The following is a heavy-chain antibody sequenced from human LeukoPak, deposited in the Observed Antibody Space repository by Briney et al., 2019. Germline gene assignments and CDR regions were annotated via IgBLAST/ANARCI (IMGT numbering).Heavy chain of an antibody. CDR3: ASSLGGYSYGYPLGY. CDR1: GFTFSSYG. Sequence: GGSLRLSCAASGFTFSSYGMHWVRQAPGKGLEWVAVISYDGSNKYYADSVKGRFTISRDNSKNTLYLQMNSLRAEDTAVYYCASSLGGYSYGYPLGYWGQGTLVTVSS. D-gene: IGHD5-18*01. V-gene: IGHV3-30*03. CDR2: ISYDGSNK. J-gene: IGHJ4*02.